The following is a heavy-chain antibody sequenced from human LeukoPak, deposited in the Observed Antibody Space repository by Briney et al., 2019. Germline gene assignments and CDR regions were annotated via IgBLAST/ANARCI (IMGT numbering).Heavy chain of an antibody. D-gene: IGHD4-4*01. V-gene: IGHV4-59*01. Sequence: SETLSLTCTVSGGSISSYYWSWIRQPPGKGLEWIGYIYYSGSTNYNPSLKSRVTISVDTSKNQFSLKLSSVTAADTAVYHCAATYSTTDYYYYYGMDVWGQGTTVTVSS. CDR1: GGSISSYY. CDR3: AATYSTTDYYYYYGMDV. CDR2: IYYSGST. J-gene: IGHJ6*02.